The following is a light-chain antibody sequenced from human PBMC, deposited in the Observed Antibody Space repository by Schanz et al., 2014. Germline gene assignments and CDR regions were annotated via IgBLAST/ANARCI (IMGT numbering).Light chain of an antibody. CDR3: CSHGGRNKFWV. CDR2: DVS. V-gene: IGLV2-14*01. J-gene: IGLJ3*02. Sequence: QSALTQPASVSGSPGQSITISCTGTSSDLGGYNYVSWYQQYPGKAPKLIIYDVSNRPSGVSNRFSGSKSGNTASLTISGLQADDEADYYCCSHGGRNKFWVFGGGTKLTVL. CDR1: SSDLGGYNY.